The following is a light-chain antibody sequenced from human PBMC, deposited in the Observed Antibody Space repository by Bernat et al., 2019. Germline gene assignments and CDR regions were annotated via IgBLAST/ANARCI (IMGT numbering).Light chain of an antibody. V-gene: IGLV2-23*02. CDR3: CSCAGSPTYV. CDR1: SSDVGSYNR. CDR2: DVN. Sequence: QSALTQPASVSGSPGQSITISCTGTSSDVGSYNRVSCYQQYPGKAPKLMIYDVNKRPSGVSDRFSGSKSGHTASLTISGLQAEDEADYYCCSCAGSPTYVFGTGTKVTVL. J-gene: IGLJ1*01.